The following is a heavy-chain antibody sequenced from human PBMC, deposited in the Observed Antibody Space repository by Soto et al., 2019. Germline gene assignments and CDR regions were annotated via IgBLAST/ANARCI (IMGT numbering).Heavy chain of an antibody. CDR1: CGSFSGYY. CDR2: INPSGTT. D-gene: IGHD4-17*01. J-gene: IGHJ4*02. Sequence: QVQLQQCGAGLLKPSETLSLTCAVYCGSFSGYYWSWIRQPPGKGLKRLGEINPSGTTNYTPSLNRRVTMSGDTPKHQCYLKITPVPAADTAVYYCARGRDGGAAIWGQGTLVTVSS. V-gene: IGHV4-34*01. CDR3: ARGRDGGAAI.